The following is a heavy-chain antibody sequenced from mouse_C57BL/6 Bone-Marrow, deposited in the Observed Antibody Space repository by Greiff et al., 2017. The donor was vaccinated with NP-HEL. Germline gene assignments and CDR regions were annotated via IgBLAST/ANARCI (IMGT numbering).Heavy chain of an antibody. J-gene: IGHJ4*01. D-gene: IGHD1-1*01. Sequence: VKLMESGAELARPGASVKLSCKASGYTFTSYGISWVKQRTGQGLEWIGEIYPRSGNTYYNEKFKGKATLTADKSYSTAYMELRSLTSEDAAVYFCARDTTVPDYYAMDYWGRGTAVTVSS. CDR1: GYTFTSYG. CDR3: ARDTTVPDYYAMDY. CDR2: IYPRSGNT. V-gene: IGHV1-81*01.